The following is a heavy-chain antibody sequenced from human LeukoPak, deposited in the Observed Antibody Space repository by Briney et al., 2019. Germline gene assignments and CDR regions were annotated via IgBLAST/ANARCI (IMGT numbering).Heavy chain of an antibody. J-gene: IGHJ4*02. Sequence: PGRSLRLSSAASGFTFSSYGMHWVRQAPGKGLEWVAVISYDGSNKYYADSVKGRFTISRDNSKNTLYLQMNSLRAEDTAVYYCANDAVYCFDYWGQGTLVTVSS. CDR2: ISYDGSNK. V-gene: IGHV3-30*18. CDR1: GFTFSSYG. CDR3: ANDAVYCFDY.